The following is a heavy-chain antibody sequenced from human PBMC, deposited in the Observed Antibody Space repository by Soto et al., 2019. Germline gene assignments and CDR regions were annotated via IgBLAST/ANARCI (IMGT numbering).Heavy chain of an antibody. J-gene: IGHJ4*02. V-gene: IGHV3-30*03. CDR2: ISYDGINK. CDR3: ADGGESSFNFEY. Sequence: QPGGSLRLSCEASGFIFINFGMHWVRQAPGKGLEWVAVISYDGINKYYADSVKGRFTISRDTSKNTMYLQMNNLRVEDKAVYYCADGGESSFNFEYWGQGTLVTVSS. D-gene: IGHD3-10*01. CDR1: GFIFINFG.